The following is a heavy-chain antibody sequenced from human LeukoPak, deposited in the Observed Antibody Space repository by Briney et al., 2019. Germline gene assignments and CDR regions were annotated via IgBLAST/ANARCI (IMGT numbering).Heavy chain of an antibody. CDR1: GYTFTSYY. Sequence: SVKVSCKASGYTFTSYYMHWVRQAPGQGLEWMGGIIPIFGTPNYAQKFQGRVTISADKSTGTAYMELSSLRSEDTAVYYCASSLKHLLAYCGGDCYLAEDWGQGTLVTVSS. CDR2: IIPIFGTP. V-gene: IGHV1-69*06. J-gene: IGHJ4*02. D-gene: IGHD2-21*01. CDR3: ASSLKHLLAYCGGDCYLAED.